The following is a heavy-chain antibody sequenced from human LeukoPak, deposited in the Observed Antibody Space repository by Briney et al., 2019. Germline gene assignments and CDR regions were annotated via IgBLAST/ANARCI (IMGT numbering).Heavy chain of an antibody. CDR1: GFTFSSSA. Sequence: GGSLRLSCAASGFTFSSSAMSWVRQAPGEGLEWVSSITGSGRGDSTNYADSVKGRFTISRDNSKNTLYLQMNSLRAEDTAVYYCARDAGPYSSSCFDYWGQGTLVTVSS. D-gene: IGHD6-6*01. J-gene: IGHJ4*02. V-gene: IGHV3-23*01. CDR2: ITGSGRGDST. CDR3: ARDAGPYSSSCFDY.